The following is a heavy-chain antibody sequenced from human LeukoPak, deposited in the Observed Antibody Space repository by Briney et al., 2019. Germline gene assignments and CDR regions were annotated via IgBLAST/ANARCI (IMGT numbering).Heavy chain of an antibody. CDR2: LSPDGGTI. D-gene: IGHD6-19*01. CDR3: ATAGQWRFDS. V-gene: IGHV3-74*01. CDR1: GFTFSSYW. Sequence: GGSLRLSCVVPGFTFSSYWMHWVRQAPGKGLVWVSRLSPDGGTIDYSDSVRGRFTISRDNAKDTLYLQMNSLRVDDTAVYYCATAGQWRFDSWGLGTLVTVSS. J-gene: IGHJ4*02.